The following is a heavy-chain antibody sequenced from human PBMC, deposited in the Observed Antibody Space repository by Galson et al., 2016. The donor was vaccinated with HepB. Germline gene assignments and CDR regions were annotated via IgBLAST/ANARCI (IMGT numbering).Heavy chain of an antibody. CDR3: ARGDYRVTTSGTYFDH. Sequence: SLRLSCAASGFTFSSYSMNWVRQAPGKGLEWVSYISSSSSTIYYADSVKGRFTISRDNAKNSLSLQMNSLRAEDTAVYYCARGDYRVTTSGTYFDHWGQGTLVTVSS. D-gene: IGHD1-1*01. J-gene: IGHJ4*02. CDR2: ISSSSSTI. V-gene: IGHV3-48*04. CDR1: GFTFSSYS.